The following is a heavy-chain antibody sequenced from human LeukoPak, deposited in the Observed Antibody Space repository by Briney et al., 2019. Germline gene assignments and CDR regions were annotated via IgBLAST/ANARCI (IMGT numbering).Heavy chain of an antibody. CDR3: AKAQYQLLGSPFDY. CDR1: GFTFSSYG. CDR2: ISYDGSNK. V-gene: IGHV3-30*18. J-gene: IGHJ4*02. D-gene: IGHD2-2*01. Sequence: GGSLRLSCAASGFTFSSYGMHWVRQAPGKGLEWVAVISYDGSNKYYADSVKGRFTISRDNSKDTLYLQMNSLRAEDTAVYYCAKAQYQLLGSPFDYWGQGTLVTVSS.